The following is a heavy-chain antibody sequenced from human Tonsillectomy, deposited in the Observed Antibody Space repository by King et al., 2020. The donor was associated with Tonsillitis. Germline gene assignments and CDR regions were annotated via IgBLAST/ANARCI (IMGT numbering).Heavy chain of an antibody. CDR1: CCSISSGGYS. V-gene: IGHV4-31*03. CDR2: IYYIGGT. CDR3: ASYHCSGTTCYWGY. J-gene: IGHJ4*02. Sequence: VQLQESGPGLVKPSQTLFLPCSVSCCSISSGGYSCIWIRPHPGKGLECMDYIYYIGGTYSNPSLKSRVTMSVETSKNQFSLSLTSVTASDTAVYFCASYHCSGTTCYWGYWGQGTLVTVSS. D-gene: IGHD2-2*01.